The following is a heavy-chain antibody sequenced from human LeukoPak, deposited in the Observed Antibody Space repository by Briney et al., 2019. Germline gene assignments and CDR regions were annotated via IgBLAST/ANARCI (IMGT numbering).Heavy chain of an antibody. CDR3: AKGEEMVAATYYYYYMDV. CDR1: GFTFSSYA. J-gene: IGHJ6*03. CDR2: ISGSGGST. V-gene: IGHV3-23*01. Sequence: GGSLRLSCAASGFTFSSYAMSWVRQAPGKGLEWVSAISGSGGSTYYADSVKGRFTISRDNSKNTLYLQMNSLRAEDTAVYCCAKGEEMVAATYYYYYMDVWGKGTTVTVSS. D-gene: IGHD2-15*01.